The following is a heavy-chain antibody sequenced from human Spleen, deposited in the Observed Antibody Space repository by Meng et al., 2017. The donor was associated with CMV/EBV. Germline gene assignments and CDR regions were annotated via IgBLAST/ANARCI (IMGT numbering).Heavy chain of an antibody. Sequence: SGYPFTGYYIHWVRQAPGQGLEWMGWINAKNGDTNYAQKFQGRVTMTTETSISTAYMELSSLRSDDTAVYYCARGFITGTTQGPFGYWGQGTLVTVSS. CDR2: INAKNGDT. CDR1: GYPFTGYY. D-gene: IGHD1-7*01. J-gene: IGHJ4*02. V-gene: IGHV1-2*02. CDR3: ARGFITGTTQGPFGY.